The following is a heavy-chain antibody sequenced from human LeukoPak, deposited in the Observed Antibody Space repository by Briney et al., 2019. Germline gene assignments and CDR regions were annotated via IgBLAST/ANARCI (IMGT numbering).Heavy chain of an antibody. J-gene: IGHJ4*02. D-gene: IGHD3-22*01. V-gene: IGHV4-39*07. CDR1: GGSIRSTTYY. CDR2: IYYSGNT. CDR3: ARAPHFFDTSGSRYYFDY. Sequence: SETLSLTCSVSGGSIRSTTYYWGWIRQPPGTGLEWIGSIYYSGNTYYSPSLMSRVTISVDTSKNQFSLNLSSVTAADTAVYFCARAPHFFDTSGSRYYFDYWGQGALVTVSS.